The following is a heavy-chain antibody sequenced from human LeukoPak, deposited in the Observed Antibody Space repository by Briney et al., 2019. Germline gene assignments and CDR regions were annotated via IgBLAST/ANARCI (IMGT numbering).Heavy chain of an antibody. CDR3: ARSDLGTITARPFNY. CDR2: ISGYQGST. CDR1: GYTFTNYG. J-gene: IGHJ4*02. V-gene: IGHV1-18*01. D-gene: IGHD5-24*01. Sequence: ASVKVSCKASGYTFTNYGITWVRQAPGQGLEWMGWISGYQGSTKYAQNFQGRVTMTIDTSTSTAYMDLRSLRSDDTAIYFCARSDLGTITARPFNYWRQGTLVAVSS.